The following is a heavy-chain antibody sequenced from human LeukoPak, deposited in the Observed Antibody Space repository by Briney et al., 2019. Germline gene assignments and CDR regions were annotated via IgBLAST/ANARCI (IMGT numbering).Heavy chain of an antibody. CDR1: GFTVSSNY. D-gene: IGHD2-2*01. V-gene: IGHV3-66*01. CDR2: IYSGGST. CDR3: ARAFEYQLLSYYYYYYMDV. Sequence: PGGSLRLSCAASGFTVSSNYMSWVRQAPGKGLEWVSVIYSGGSTYYADSVKGRFTISRDNAKNSLYLQMNSLRAEDTAVYYCARAFEYQLLSYYYYYYMDVWGKGTTVTVSS. J-gene: IGHJ6*03.